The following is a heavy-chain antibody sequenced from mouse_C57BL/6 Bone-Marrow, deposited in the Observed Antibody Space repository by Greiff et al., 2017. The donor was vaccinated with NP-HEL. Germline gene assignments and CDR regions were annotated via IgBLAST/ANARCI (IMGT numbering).Heavy chain of an antibody. CDR1: GYTFTSYW. CDR3: AREDYGRPWYFDV. CDR2: IDPSDSYT. J-gene: IGHJ1*03. D-gene: IGHD1-1*01. V-gene: IGHV1-69*01. Sequence: QVQLQQPGAELVMPGASVKLSCKASGYTFTSYWMHWVKQRPGQGLEWIGEIDPSDSYTNYNQKFKGKSTLTVDKSSSTAYMQLSSLTSEDSAVYYCAREDYGRPWYFDVWGTGTTVTVSS.